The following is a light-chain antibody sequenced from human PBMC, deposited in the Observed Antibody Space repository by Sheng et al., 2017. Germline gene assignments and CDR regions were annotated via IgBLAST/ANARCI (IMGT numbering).Light chain of an antibody. Sequence: QSVLAQPPSVSGAPGQRVTISCTGGSSSIGAGYGVQWYQQLPGTAPKLIIYDDDDRPSGVPDRFSTFNSGASASLAISGLQAEDEADYYCQSYDSDLNAYVFGTGTKV. CDR3: QSYDSDLNAYV. V-gene: IGLV1-40*01. CDR1: SSSIGAGYG. J-gene: IGLJ1*01. CDR2: DDD.